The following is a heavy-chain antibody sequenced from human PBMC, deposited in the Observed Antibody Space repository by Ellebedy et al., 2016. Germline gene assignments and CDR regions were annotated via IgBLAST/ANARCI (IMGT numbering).Heavy chain of an antibody. CDR1: GGSFSGYY. CDR2: INHSGST. D-gene: IGHD2-2*01. J-gene: IGHJ4*02. Sequence: SETLSLTCAVYGGSFSGYYWSWIRQPPGKGLEWIGEINHSGSTNYNPSLKSRVTISVDTSKNQFSLKLSSVTTADTAVYYCARDPRGYCSSTSCRSDYWGQGTLVTVSS. V-gene: IGHV4-34*01. CDR3: ARDPRGYCSSTSCRSDY.